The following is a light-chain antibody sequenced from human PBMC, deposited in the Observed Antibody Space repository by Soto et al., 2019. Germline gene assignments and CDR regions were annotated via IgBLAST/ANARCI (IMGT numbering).Light chain of an antibody. V-gene: IGKV1-39*01. CDR3: QQSYSTKWT. CDR1: QSISSY. CDR2: AAS. Sequence: DIQMTQSPSSLSASVGDRVIITCRASQSISSYLNWYQQKPGKAPKLLIYAASSLQSGVPSRFSGSGSGTDFTLTISSLQPEDVATYYCQQSYSTKWTFGQRTKVDIK. J-gene: IGKJ1*01.